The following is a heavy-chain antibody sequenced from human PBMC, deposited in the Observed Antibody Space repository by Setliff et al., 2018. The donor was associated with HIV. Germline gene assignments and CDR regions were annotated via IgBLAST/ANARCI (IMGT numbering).Heavy chain of an antibody. CDR1: GASINSKAYY. CDR3: AGHGDYSGSGSPAFRY. CDR2: LYYTGIT. D-gene: IGHD3-10*01. V-gene: IGHV4-39*01. J-gene: IGHJ4*02. Sequence: SETLSLTCTVSGASINSKAYYWGWVRQPPGMRLEWIGSLYYTGITYYNPSLKSRVSMSVDTSKNQFSLKLSSVTAADTAVYYCAGHGDYSGSGSPAFRYWGQGTLVTVSS.